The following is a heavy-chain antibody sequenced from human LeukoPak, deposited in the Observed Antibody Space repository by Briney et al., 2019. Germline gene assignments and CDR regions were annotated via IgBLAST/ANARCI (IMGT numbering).Heavy chain of an antibody. V-gene: IGHV3-23*01. CDR2: ISGSGGST. CDR3: AKGSGYYDSSGYSY. D-gene: IGHD3-22*01. J-gene: IGHJ4*02. CDR1: GFTFSSYA. Sequence: GGSLRLSCAASGFTFSSYAMSWVRQAPGKGLEWVSAISGSGGSTYYADFVKGRLTISRDNSKDTLYLQMNSLRAEDTAVYYCAKGSGYYDSSGYSYWGQGTLVTVSS.